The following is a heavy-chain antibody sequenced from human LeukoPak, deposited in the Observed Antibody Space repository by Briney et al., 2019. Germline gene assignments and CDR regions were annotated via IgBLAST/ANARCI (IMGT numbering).Heavy chain of an antibody. CDR1: GFTFSNYG. CDR3: ARVAEAAAFDS. CDR2: ISGSGHNT. V-gene: IGHV3-23*01. D-gene: IGHD6-13*01. J-gene: IGHJ4*02. Sequence: GGSLRLSCAASGFTFSNYGMNWVRQAPGKGLEWVSAISGSGHNTYYADSVKGRFTISRDNSKNTLYLQMNSLKPEDTAVYYCARVAEAAAFDSWGQGTLVTVSS.